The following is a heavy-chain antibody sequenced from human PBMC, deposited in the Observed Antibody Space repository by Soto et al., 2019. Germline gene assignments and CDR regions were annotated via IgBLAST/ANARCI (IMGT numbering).Heavy chain of an antibody. CDR2: IKQDGSEI. CDR3: ANSLSAIPGVS. Sequence: EVQLVESGGGLVQSGGSLRLSCAASGFTFSSYWMSWVRQGPGKGPEWVANIKQDGSEIYYVGSVKGRFTISSDNAQSSLYLQITSLRAEDKAVYHCANSLSAIPGVSWGQGTLVTVSS. V-gene: IGHV3-7*05. CDR1: GFTFSSYW. J-gene: IGHJ5*02. D-gene: IGHD2-21*02.